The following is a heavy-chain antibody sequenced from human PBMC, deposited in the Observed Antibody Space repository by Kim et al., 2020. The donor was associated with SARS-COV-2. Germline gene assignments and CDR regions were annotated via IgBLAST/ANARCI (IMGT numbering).Heavy chain of an antibody. V-gene: IGHV1-8*01. CDR3: ARGLCQQLPPGY. J-gene: IGHJ4*02. CDR1: GYTFTSYD. CDR2: MNPNSGNT. Sequence: ASVKVSCKASGYTFTSYDINWVRQATGQGLEWMGWMNPNSGNTGYAQKFQGRVTMTRNTSISTAYMELSSLRSEDTAVYYCARGLCQQLPPGYWGQGTLDSVSS. D-gene: IGHD6-13*01.